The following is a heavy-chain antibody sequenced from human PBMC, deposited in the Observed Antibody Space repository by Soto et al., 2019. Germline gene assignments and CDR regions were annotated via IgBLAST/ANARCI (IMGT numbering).Heavy chain of an antibody. D-gene: IGHD6-13*01. CDR1: GFAFSSYS. V-gene: IGHV3-21*06. Sequence: EVHLVESGGGLVKPGGSLRLSCAASGFAFSSYSINWVRQAPGKGLDWVSSISGSSTYIYYTDSLKGRFTISRDNAKNSVYLQMNSLRVEDTAVYYCARGAAGNFDYWGQGTLVTVSS. CDR2: ISGSSTYI. J-gene: IGHJ4*02. CDR3: ARGAAGNFDY.